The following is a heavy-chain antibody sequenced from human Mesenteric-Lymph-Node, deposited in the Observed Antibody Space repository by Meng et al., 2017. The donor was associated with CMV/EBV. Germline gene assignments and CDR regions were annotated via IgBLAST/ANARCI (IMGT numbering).Heavy chain of an antibody. CDR1: GFTFSDYY. Sequence: GESLKISCAASGFTFSDYYMSWIRQAPGKGLEWVSYISSSGSTIYYADSVKGRFTISRDNAKNSLYLQMNSLRAEDTAVYYCARDGPVVAGRGMDVWGQGTTVTVSS. CDR2: ISSSGSTI. J-gene: IGHJ6*02. V-gene: IGHV3-11*01. D-gene: IGHD2-21*01. CDR3: ARDGPVVAGRGMDV.